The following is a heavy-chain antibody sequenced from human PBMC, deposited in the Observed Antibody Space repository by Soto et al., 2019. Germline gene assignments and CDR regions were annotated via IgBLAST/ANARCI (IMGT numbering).Heavy chain of an antibody. Sequence: EVQLVESGGGLVQPGGSLRLSCAASGFTFSSYAMHWVRQAPGKGLEYVSAISSNGGSTYYANSVKGRFTISRDNSKNTLYLQTGSLRAEDMAVYYCARGHRDIVVVRGAFDIWGQGTMVTVSS. CDR1: GFTFSSYA. CDR3: ARGHRDIVVVRGAFDI. V-gene: IGHV3-64*01. D-gene: IGHD2-15*01. J-gene: IGHJ3*02. CDR2: ISSNGGST.